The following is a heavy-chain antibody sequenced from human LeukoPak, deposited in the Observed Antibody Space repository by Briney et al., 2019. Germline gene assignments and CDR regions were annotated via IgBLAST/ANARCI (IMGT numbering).Heavy chain of an antibody. CDR3: ARDDWDLDDAFDI. CDR1: GGSISSYY. Sequence: SETLSLTCTVSGGSISSYYWSWIRQPPGKGLEWIGYIYYSGSTNYNPSLKSRVTISVDTSKNQFSLKLSSVTAADTAVYYCARDDWDLDDAFDIWGQGTMVTVSS. J-gene: IGHJ3*02. CDR2: IYYSGST. D-gene: IGHD3-9*01. V-gene: IGHV4-59*01.